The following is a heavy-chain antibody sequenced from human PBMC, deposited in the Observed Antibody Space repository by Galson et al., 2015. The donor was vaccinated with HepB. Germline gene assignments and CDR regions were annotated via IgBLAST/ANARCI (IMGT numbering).Heavy chain of an antibody. J-gene: IGHJ4*02. V-gene: IGHV3-30*04. CDR1: GFNVSAYA. CDR3: ARTFYFDY. CDR2: VSSDENNI. Sequence: SLRLSCAASGFNVSAYAMHWVRQTPGKGLEWVAVVSSDENNIYYADSVRGRFTISRDNSRDTLYLQMNSLRAEDTVVYYCARTFYFDYWGQGTLVTVSS.